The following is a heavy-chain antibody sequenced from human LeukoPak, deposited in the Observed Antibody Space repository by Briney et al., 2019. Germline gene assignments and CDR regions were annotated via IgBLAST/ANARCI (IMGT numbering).Heavy chain of an antibody. V-gene: IGHV1-2*02. J-gene: IGHJ6*03. CDR3: ARDPGSPWGEPYYYYMDV. CDR1: GYTFTGYY. D-gene: IGHD3-16*01. CDR2: INPNSGGT. Sequence: ASVKVSCKASGYTFTGYYMHWVRQAPGQGLEWMGWINPNSGGTNYAQKFQGRVTMTRDTSISTAYMELSRLRSDDTAVYYCARDPGSPWGEPYYYYMDVWGKGTTVTVSS.